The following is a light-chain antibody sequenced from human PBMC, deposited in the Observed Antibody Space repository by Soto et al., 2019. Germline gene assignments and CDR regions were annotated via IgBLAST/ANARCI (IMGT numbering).Light chain of an antibody. Sequence: QSVLTQPASVSGSPGQSITISCTGTSSDVGFYNYVSWYQQHPGKAPKLMIYEVSNRPSGVSNRFSGSKSGNTASLTISGLYAEDEADYYCSSYRSSSTLYVFGTGTKLTVL. CDR1: SSDVGFYNY. CDR2: EVS. CDR3: SSYRSSSTLYV. J-gene: IGLJ1*01. V-gene: IGLV2-14*01.